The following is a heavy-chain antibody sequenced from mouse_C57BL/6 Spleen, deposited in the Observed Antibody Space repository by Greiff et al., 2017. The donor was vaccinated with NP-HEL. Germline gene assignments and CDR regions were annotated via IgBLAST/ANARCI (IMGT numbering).Heavy chain of an antibody. Sequence: QVQLQQSGAELVRPGTSVKVSCKASGYAFTNYLIEWVKQRPGQGLEWIGVINPGSGGTNYNEKFKGKATLTADKSSSTAYMELRSLTSEDSAVYFCARWDEGMDYWGQGTSVTVSS. CDR2: INPGSGGT. V-gene: IGHV1-54*01. CDR1: GYAFTNYL. CDR3: ARWDEGMDY. D-gene: IGHD4-1*01. J-gene: IGHJ4*01.